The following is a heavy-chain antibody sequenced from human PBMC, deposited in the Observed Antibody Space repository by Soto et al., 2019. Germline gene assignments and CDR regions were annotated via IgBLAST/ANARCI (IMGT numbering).Heavy chain of an antibody. CDR3: PRQPGSPSDSHS. CDR1: GYTFSNFW. D-gene: IGHD4-4*01. J-gene: IGHJ4*02. CDR2: VYPGDSST. V-gene: IGHV5-51*01. Sequence: PGESLKISCRTSGYTFSNFWIGWVRQMPGKGLEWMGVVYPGDSSTRYSPSFQGQVTISADKSINTAYLQWNSLKASDSAIYYCPRQPGSPSDSHSWGQGTLVTASS.